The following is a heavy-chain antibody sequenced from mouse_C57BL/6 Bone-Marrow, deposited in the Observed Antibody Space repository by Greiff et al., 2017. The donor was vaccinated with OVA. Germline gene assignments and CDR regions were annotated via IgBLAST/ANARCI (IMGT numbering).Heavy chain of an antibody. J-gene: IGHJ1*03. D-gene: IGHD1-1*01. Sequence: QVQLQQPGAELVKPGASVKLSCKASGYTFTSYWMHWVKQRPGRGLEWIGRIDPNSGGTKYNEKFKSEATLTVDKPSSTAYMQLSSLTSEDSAVYDCARSPYTGTRGSGWYFGVWGTGATVTVAT. CDR3: ARSPYTGTRGSGWYFGV. V-gene: IGHV1-72*01. CDR2: IDPNSGGT. CDR1: GYTFTSYW.